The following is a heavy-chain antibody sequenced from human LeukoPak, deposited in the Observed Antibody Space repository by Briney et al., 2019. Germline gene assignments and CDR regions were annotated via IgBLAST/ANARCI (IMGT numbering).Heavy chain of an antibody. D-gene: IGHD3-10*01. V-gene: IGHV3-48*01. CDR3: VRGMAQIFDY. CDR2: ISSSSSTI. J-gene: IGHJ4*02. CDR1: GFTFSSYS. Sequence: PGGSLRLSCAASGFTFSSYSMNWVRQAPGKGLEWVSYISSSSSTIYYADSVKGRFTISRDNAKNSLYLQMNSLRAEDTAVYYCVRGMAQIFDYWGQGTLVTVSS.